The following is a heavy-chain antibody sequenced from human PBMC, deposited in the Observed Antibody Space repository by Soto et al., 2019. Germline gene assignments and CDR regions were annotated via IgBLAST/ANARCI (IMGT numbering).Heavy chain of an antibody. CDR1: SGSISSTIYS. CDR3: ARDKITGLFGY. V-gene: IGHV4-39*02. J-gene: IGHJ4*02. Sequence: SETLSLTCTVSSGSISSTIYSWDWIRQPPGKGLEWIGSIFYSGSTYYNPSLKSRVTISVDTSKNQFSLTLTSVTAADTAVYYCARDKITGLFGYWGQGTLVTVSS. D-gene: IGHD2-8*02. CDR2: IFYSGST.